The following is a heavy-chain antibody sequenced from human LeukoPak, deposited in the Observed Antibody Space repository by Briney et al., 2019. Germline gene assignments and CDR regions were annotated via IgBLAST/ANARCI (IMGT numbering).Heavy chain of an antibody. CDR2: ISGNGGRI. CDR1: GFTFNNYA. V-gene: IGHV3-23*01. CDR3: AKEQTSSGYFDY. Sequence: GGSLRLSCAASGFTFNNYAMSWVRQAPGKGLEWVAAISGNGGRIYYRDSVKGRFTISRDNPKNTLYLLMNSLSAEDTALYYCAKEQTSSGYFDYWGQGALVTVSS. D-gene: IGHD3-10*01. J-gene: IGHJ4*02.